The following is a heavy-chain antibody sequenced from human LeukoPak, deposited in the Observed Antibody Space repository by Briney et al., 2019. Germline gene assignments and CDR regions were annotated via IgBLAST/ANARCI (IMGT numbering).Heavy chain of an antibody. CDR2: ISGDGNAK. CDR1: GFSFRSYS. J-gene: IGHJ4*02. Sequence: GGSLRLSCAASGFSFRSYSINWVRQAPGKGLEWLSYISGDGNAKHYTDSVKGLFTISRDNAKNALYLQMNSLRVEDTAVYFCARDYVYAFDYWGQGTQVTVSS. CDR3: ARDYVYAFDY. D-gene: IGHD2/OR15-2a*01. V-gene: IGHV3-48*01.